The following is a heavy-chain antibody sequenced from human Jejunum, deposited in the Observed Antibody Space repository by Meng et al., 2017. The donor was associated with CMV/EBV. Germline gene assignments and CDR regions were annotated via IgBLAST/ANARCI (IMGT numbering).Heavy chain of an antibody. D-gene: IGHD2-21*01. CDR2: IKQDGGGK. Sequence: SGFTFNNYWTNWVRQAPGKGLEWVANIKQDGGGKNYVDSVKGRFTISRDYAQNSLYLQMNSLRAEDTAVYYCARQKCGGDCDMDVWGQGTTVTVSS. V-gene: IGHV3-7*01. CDR3: ARQKCGGDCDMDV. J-gene: IGHJ6*02. CDR1: GFTFNNYW.